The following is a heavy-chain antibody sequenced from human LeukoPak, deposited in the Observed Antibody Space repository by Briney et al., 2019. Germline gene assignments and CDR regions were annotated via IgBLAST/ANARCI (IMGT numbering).Heavy chain of an antibody. CDR1: DDSINNDDW. V-gene: IGHV4-4*02. D-gene: IGHD5-24*01. J-gene: IGHJ4*02. CDR2: IHHGGNT. Sequence: SGTLSLTCDVSDDSINNDDWWNWVRQPPGKGLEWIGEIHHGGNTNYNPSLKTRTTISLDKSNSQLSLKLNSVTAADTAVYYCARDRKYGNNWAFDNWGQGTLVTVSS. CDR3: ARDRKYGNNWAFDN.